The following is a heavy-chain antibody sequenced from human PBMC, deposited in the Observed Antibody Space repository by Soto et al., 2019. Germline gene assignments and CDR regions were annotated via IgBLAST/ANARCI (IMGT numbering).Heavy chain of an antibody. Sequence: ASVKVSCKASGYTFTAYYMHWVRQAPGQGPEWMGWINPNTGDTNYAQQFQGRVTMTRDKSITTAYMELTRLTSDDTAVYYCARDSGLNLLTYYDFWSGYYSHYYGMDVWGQGTTVTVSS. CDR2: INPNTGDT. D-gene: IGHD3-3*01. CDR1: GYTFTAYY. J-gene: IGHJ6*02. V-gene: IGHV1-2*02. CDR3: ARDSGLNLLTYYDFWSGYYSHYYGMDV.